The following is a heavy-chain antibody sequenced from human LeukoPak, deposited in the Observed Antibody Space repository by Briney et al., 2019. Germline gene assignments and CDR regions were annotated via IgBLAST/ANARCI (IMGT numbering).Heavy chain of an antibody. D-gene: IGHD3-16*01. Sequence: PGGSLRLSCAASGFTFSDYYMSWIRQAPGKGLEWVSYISSSGSTIYYADSVKGRFTISRDNAKNSLYLQMNSLRAEDTAVYYRARSPTWYYYYYMDVWGKGTTVTVSS. J-gene: IGHJ6*03. CDR1: GFTFSDYY. CDR3: ARSPTWYYYYYMDV. CDR2: ISSSGSTI. V-gene: IGHV3-11*04.